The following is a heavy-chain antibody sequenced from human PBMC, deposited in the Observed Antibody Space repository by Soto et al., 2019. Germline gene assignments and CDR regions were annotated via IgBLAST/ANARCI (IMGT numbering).Heavy chain of an antibody. V-gene: IGHV3-48*01. CDR3: AKEGGLSGSYYISSSYYFDY. CDR1: GFTFSSYS. Sequence: GGSLRLSCAGSGFTFSSYSMNWVRQAPGKGLEWVSYISSSSSSICYADSVKGRFTISRDNSKNTLYLQMNSLRAEDTSVYYCAKEGGLSGSYYISSSYYFDYWGQGTLVTVSS. D-gene: IGHD1-26*01. J-gene: IGHJ4*02. CDR2: ISSSSSSI.